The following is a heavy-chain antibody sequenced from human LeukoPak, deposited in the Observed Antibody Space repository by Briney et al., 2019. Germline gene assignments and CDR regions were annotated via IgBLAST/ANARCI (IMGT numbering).Heavy chain of an antibody. D-gene: IGHD3-10*01. J-gene: IGHJ4*02. Sequence: AGGSLRLSCAASGFTFSNSWMHWVRQAPGKRLVWVSRINTDGSVTTYADSVRGRFTISRDNAKNTLYLQMNSLRAEDSALYYCANSYSPPHYWGQGTLVTVSS. CDR2: INTDGSVT. CDR3: ANSYSPPHY. V-gene: IGHV3-74*01. CDR1: GFTFSNSW.